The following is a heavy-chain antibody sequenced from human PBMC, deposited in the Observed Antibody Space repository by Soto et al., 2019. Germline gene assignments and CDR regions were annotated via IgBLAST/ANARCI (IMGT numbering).Heavy chain of an antibody. CDR2: INPNSGCT. J-gene: IGHJ4*02. Sequence: ASVKVSCKASGYTFTGYYMHWVRQAPGQGLEWMGWINPNSGCTNYAQKFQGWVTMTRDTSISTAYMELSRLRSDDTAVYYCATSRVSLAVAAETEYYFDYWGQGTLVTVSS. V-gene: IGHV1-2*04. CDR3: ATSRVSLAVAAETEYYFDY. CDR1: GYTFTGYY. D-gene: IGHD6-19*01.